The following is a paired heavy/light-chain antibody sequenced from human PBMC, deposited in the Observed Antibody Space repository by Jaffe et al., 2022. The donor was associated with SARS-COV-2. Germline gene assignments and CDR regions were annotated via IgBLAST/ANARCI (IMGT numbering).Light chain of an antibody. Sequence: QSVLTQPPSASGTPGQRVTISCSGRSSNIGSNNVNWYQQLPGTAPKLLIYSNNQRPSGVPDRFSGSKSGTSASLAISGLQSEDESDYYCAAWDDSLNGVVFGGGTKLTVL. CDR1: SSNIGSNN. J-gene: IGLJ2*01. CDR2: SNN. V-gene: IGLV1-44*01. CDR3: AAWDDSLNGVV.
Heavy chain of an antibody. CDR3: VRDESDYVWRNYRQENFDY. V-gene: IGHV3-48*03. Sequence: EVQLVESGGGLVQPGGSLRLSCAASGFTFSSYEMDWVRQAPGKGLEWVSYISRDGITRYYADSVKGRFTISRDNAKNSLYLQMNSLRAEDTAVYYCVRDESDYVWRNYRQENFDYWGQGTLVTVSS. CDR2: ISRDGITR. CDR1: GFTFSSYE. J-gene: IGHJ4*02. D-gene: IGHD3-16*02.